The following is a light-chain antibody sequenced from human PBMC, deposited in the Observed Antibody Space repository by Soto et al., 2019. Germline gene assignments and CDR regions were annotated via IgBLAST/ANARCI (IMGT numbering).Light chain of an antibody. CDR2: DPY. J-gene: IGKJ4*01. CDR1: QSVSRY. V-gene: IGKV3-11*01. CDR3: QQRSDRPST. Sequence: EIVLTQSPATLSLSPGERATLSCRASQSVSRYLAWYQQKPGQAPRILIYDPYNRATGIPARFSGSGSGTDFTLTISSLEPEDFSVYYCQQRSDRPSTFGGGTKVQIK.